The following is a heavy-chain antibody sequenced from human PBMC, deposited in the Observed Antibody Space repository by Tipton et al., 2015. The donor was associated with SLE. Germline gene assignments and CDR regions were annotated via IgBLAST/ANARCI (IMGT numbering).Heavy chain of an antibody. CDR1: GASISSSAND. CDR2: IYNSENT. CDR3: VRDGAGDLGAFDI. Sequence: TLSLTCTVSGASISSSANDWGWIRQPPGKALEWIGSIYNSENTHYNPSLKSRVTISVDTSKNQVSLRLTSVTAADTALYYCVRDGAGDLGAFDIWGQGTL. D-gene: IGHD2-21*02. V-gene: IGHV4-39*07. J-gene: IGHJ3*02.